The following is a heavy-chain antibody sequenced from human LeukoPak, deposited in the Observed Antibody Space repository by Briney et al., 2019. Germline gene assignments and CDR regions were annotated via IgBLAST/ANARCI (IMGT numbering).Heavy chain of an antibody. D-gene: IGHD3-22*01. CDR2: IYDSGST. J-gene: IGHJ4*02. V-gene: IGHV4-59*01. CDR1: GGSISSYY. CDR3: ARPAYDSSGWIDY. Sequence: SETLSLTCTVSGGSISSYYWSWIRQPPGKGLEWIGFIYDSGSTNYNPSLKSPVTMSVDTSKNNFSLKLSSVTAADSAVYYCARPAYDSSGWIDYWGQGTLVSVSS.